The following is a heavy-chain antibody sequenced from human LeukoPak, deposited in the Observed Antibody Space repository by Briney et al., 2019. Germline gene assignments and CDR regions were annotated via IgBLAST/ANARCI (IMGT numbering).Heavy chain of an antibody. J-gene: IGHJ4*02. V-gene: IGHV3-30*02. D-gene: IGHD6-13*01. Sequence: HPGGSLRLSCAASGFTFSSYGMHWVRQAPGKGLEWVAFIRYDGSNKYYADSVKGRFTISRDNSKNTLYLQMNSLRAEDTAVYYCAKDRDSSSFTHIYWGQGTLVTVSS. CDR2: IRYDGSNK. CDR1: GFTFSSYG. CDR3: AKDRDSSSFTHIY.